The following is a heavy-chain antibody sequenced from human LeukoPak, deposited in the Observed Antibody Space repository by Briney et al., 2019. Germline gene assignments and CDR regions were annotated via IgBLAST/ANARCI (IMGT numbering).Heavy chain of an antibody. CDR1: GFTFSSYA. J-gene: IGHJ5*02. D-gene: IGHD3-3*01. CDR2: ISGRGGSA. V-gene: IGHV3-23*01. CDR3: AKDSYGFFVGHFDP. Sequence: GGSLRLSCTASGFTFSSYAMSWVRQATGKGLEWVSAISGRGGSAYYADSVKGRFTISRDNSKNTLYLQMNSLRAEDTAVYYCAKDSYGFFVGHFDPWGQGTLVTVSS.